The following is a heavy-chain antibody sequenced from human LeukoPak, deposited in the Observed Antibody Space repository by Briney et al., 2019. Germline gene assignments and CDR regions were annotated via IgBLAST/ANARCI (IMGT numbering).Heavy chain of an antibody. V-gene: IGHV3-48*01. D-gene: IGHD3-22*01. CDR3: ARKSGSSGYPFDY. Sequence: GGSLRLSCAASGFSFSSYSMNWVRQAPGKGREWVSYITSNSYTMYYADAVKGRFAISRDNAKNSLYLQMNSLRAEDTAVYYCARKSGSSGYPFDYWGQGTLVTVSS. J-gene: IGHJ4*02. CDR2: ITSNSYTM. CDR1: GFSFSSYS.